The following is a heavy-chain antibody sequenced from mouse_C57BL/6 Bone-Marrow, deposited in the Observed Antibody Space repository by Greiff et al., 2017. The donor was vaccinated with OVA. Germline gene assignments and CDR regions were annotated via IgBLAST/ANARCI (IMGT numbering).Heavy chain of an antibody. CDR3: ARVGYYGSSYEYFDV. CDR1: GYTFTDYN. D-gene: IGHD1-1*01. V-gene: IGHV1-18*01. J-gene: IGHJ1*03. Sequence: EVQLQQSGPELVKPGASVKIPCKASGYTFTDYNMDWVKQSHGKSLEWIGDINPNNGGTIYNQKFKGKATLTVDKSSSTAYMELRSLTSEDTAVYYCARVGYYGSSYEYFDVWGTGTTVTVSS. CDR2: INPNNGGT.